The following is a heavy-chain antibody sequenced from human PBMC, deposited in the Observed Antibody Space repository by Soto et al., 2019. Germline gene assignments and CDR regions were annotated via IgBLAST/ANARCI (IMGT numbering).Heavy chain of an antibody. Sequence: GESLKIYFQCFGFDFSTSLICWVRQKPGKGLEYMGIIFPYDSDTRYSPSFQDQVILSVDKSISTAFLQLNGLKASDTAMYYCAKGTTLTTYRDYFFDFWGQGTLVTVSS. CDR3: AKGTTLTTYRDYFFDF. J-gene: IGHJ4*01. CDR2: IFPYDSDT. CDR1: GFDFSTSL. V-gene: IGHV5-51*01. D-gene: IGHD1-7*01.